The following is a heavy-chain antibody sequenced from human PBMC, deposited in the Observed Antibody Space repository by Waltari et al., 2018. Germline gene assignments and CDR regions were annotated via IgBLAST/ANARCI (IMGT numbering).Heavy chain of an antibody. D-gene: IGHD3-10*01. CDR2: IYYSGST. CDR3: ARGSGSYYSDAFDI. V-gene: IGHV4-59*01. J-gene: IGHJ3*02. CDR1: GGSLSSYS. Sequence: QVQLQESGPGLVQPSETLSLTCTVSGGSLSSYSWSWIRQPPGKGLEWIGYIYYSGSTNYNPSLKSRVTISVDTSKNQFSLKLSSVTAADTAVYYCARGSGSYYSDAFDIWGQGTMVTVSS.